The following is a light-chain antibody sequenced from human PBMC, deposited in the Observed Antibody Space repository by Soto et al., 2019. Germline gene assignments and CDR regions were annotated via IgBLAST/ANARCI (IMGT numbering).Light chain of an antibody. Sequence: EILMTQSPATLSVSPGERATLSCRASQSVGNNLAWYQQRPAQAPRLLIYAASTRATGIPARFSGSGSGTEFTLTISSLQSEDFAVYCCQQYNKWPLFTFGPGTRVDI. V-gene: IGKV3-15*01. J-gene: IGKJ3*01. CDR2: AAS. CDR3: QQYNKWPLFT. CDR1: QSVGNN.